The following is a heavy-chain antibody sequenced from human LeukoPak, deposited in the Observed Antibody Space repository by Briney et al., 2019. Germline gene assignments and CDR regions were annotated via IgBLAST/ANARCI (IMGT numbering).Heavy chain of an antibody. V-gene: IGHV1-69*06. CDR1: GGTFSRYA. CDR3: ARAIVEPYTGYYGMDV. Sequence: SVKVSCKASGGTFSRYAISWVRQAPGQGLEWMGGMIPIFGTANYAQKFQGRVTITADKSTSTAYMELSSLRSEDTAVYYCARAIVEPYTGYYGMDVWGKGTTVTVSS. D-gene: IGHD3-16*02. CDR2: MIPIFGTA. J-gene: IGHJ6*04.